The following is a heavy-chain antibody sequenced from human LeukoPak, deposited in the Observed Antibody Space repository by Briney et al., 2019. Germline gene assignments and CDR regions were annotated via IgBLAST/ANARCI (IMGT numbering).Heavy chain of an antibody. Sequence: GASVKVSCQASGYTFPNYYMHWVRQAAGQGLEWMGIINPSGGSPSYVQKFQGRVTMTRDTSTSTVYMELSSLRSEDTAVYYCARGQTAMAPFDPWGQGTLVTVSS. CDR1: GYTFPNYY. J-gene: IGHJ5*02. D-gene: IGHD5-18*01. CDR2: INPSGGSP. CDR3: ARGQTAMAPFDP. V-gene: IGHV1-46*01.